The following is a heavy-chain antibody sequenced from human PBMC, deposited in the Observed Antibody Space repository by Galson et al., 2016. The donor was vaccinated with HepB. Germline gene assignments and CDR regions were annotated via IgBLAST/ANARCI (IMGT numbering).Heavy chain of an antibody. V-gene: IGHV5-51*01. D-gene: IGHD3-16*01. Sequence: QSGAEVKKAGESLKISCKISGDTSTTYWIAWVRQMPGKGLEWMGIIYPGDSDTRYSPSFQGQVTLSADKSTSTSFLQWSSLKASDTAIYYCARRRLGYYWYFDLWGRGTLVTVSS. CDR1: GDTSTTYW. J-gene: IGHJ2*01. CDR2: IYPGDSDT. CDR3: ARRRLGYYWYFDL.